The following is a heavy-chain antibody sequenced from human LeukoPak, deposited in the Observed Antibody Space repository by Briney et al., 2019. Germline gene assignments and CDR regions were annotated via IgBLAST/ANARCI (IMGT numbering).Heavy chain of an antibody. V-gene: IGHV4-34*01. CDR3: AREGVYCSSTSCYRKCWFDP. Sequence: SETLSLTCAVYGGSFSGYYWSWIRQPPGKGLEWIGEINHSGSTNYNPSLKSRVTISVDTSKNQFSLKLSSVTAADTAVYYCAREGVYCSSTSCYRKCWFDPWGQGTLVTVSS. CDR1: GGSFSGYY. J-gene: IGHJ5*02. D-gene: IGHD2-2*02. CDR2: INHSGST.